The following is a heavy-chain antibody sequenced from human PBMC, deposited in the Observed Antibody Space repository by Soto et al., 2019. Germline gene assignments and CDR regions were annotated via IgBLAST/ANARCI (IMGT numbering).Heavy chain of an antibody. J-gene: IGHJ6*02. V-gene: IGHV4-39*01. CDR1: GDSIGSSSY. Sequence: SETLSLTCTVSGDSIGSSSYWGWIRQPPGKGLEWIGSIYSTGNTYYNPSLNSQVTISVDTSKNQFSLNVISVTAADTAVYYCRRSSRYSTDVWGQGTTVTVSS. CDR2: IYSTGNT. CDR3: RRSSRYSTDV. D-gene: IGHD6-13*01.